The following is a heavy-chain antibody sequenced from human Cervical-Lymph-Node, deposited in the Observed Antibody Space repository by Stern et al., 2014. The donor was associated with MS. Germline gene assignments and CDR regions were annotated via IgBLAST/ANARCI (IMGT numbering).Heavy chain of an antibody. CDR3: ARINYDRLTLKYYGMDV. Sequence: VQLVQSGAEVKKPGASVKVSCKASGYRFTSYDINWVRQASGQGLEWMGWLNPESGDAGYARKFQGRVTMTRSTSISTAYMDLSGLGPEDTAVYFCARINYDRLTLKYYGMDVWGHGTTVIVSS. D-gene: IGHD3-3*01. J-gene: IGHJ6*02. V-gene: IGHV1-8*01. CDR2: LNPESGDA. CDR1: GYRFTSYD.